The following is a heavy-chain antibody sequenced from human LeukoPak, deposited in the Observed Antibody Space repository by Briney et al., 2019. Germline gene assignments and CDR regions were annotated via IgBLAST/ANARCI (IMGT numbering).Heavy chain of an antibody. CDR3: ARRPYGSGSYYNAPFFDY. J-gene: IGHJ4*02. CDR2: IYTSGST. V-gene: IGHV4-4*07. CDR1: GGSISSYY. D-gene: IGHD3-10*01. Sequence: PSETLSLTCTVSGGSISSYYWSWIRQPAGKGLEWIGRIYTSGSTNYNPSLKSRVTMSVDTSKNRFSLKLSSVTAADTAVYYCARRPYGSGSYYNAPFFDYWGQGTLVTVSS.